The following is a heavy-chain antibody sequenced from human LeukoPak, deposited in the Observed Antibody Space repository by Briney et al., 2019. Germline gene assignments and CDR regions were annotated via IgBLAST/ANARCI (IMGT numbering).Heavy chain of an antibody. Sequence: PSETLSLTCTVSGGSISSYYWSWLRQPPGKGLEWIGYIYYSGSTNYNPSLKSRVTISVDTSKNQFSLKLSSVTAADTAVYYCARDRRGYGYGYDYWGQGTLVTVSS. V-gene: IGHV4-59*01. CDR3: ARDRRGYGYGYDY. CDR2: IYYSGST. J-gene: IGHJ4*02. D-gene: IGHD5-18*01. CDR1: GGSISSYY.